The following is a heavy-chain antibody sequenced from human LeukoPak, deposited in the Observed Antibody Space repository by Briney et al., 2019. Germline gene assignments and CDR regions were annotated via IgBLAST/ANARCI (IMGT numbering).Heavy chain of an antibody. Sequence: ASVKVSCKVSGYTLTELSMHWVRQAPGKGLGWMGGFDPEDGETIYAQKFQGRVTMTEDTSTDTAYMELSSLRSEDTAVYYCARDAIVGATKGVDWFDPWGQGTLVTVSS. CDR1: GYTLTELS. D-gene: IGHD1-26*01. V-gene: IGHV1-24*01. J-gene: IGHJ5*02. CDR2: FDPEDGET. CDR3: ARDAIVGATKGVDWFDP.